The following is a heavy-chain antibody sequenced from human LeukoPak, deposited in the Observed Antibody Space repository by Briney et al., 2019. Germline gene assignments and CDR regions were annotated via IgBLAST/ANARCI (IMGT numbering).Heavy chain of an antibody. CDR3: AGSVYDCSGGSCYLRVDY. J-gene: IGHJ4*02. Sequence: ASVKVSCKASGYTFTSYYMHWVRQAPGQGLEWMGIINPSGGSTGYAQKFQGRVTMTRDTSTSTVYMELSSLRSEDTAVYYCAGSVYDCSGGSCYLRVDYWGQGTLVTVSS. CDR2: INPSGGST. V-gene: IGHV1-46*01. D-gene: IGHD2-15*01. CDR1: GYTFTSYY.